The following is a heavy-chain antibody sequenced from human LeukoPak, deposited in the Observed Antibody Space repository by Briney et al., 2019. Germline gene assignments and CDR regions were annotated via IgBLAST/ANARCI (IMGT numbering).Heavy chain of an antibody. CDR1: GGSFSGYY. J-gene: IGHJ5*02. D-gene: IGHD6-13*01. V-gene: IGHV4-34*01. CDR2: INHSGST. Sequence: SETLSLTCAVYGGSFSGYYWSWIRQPPGKGLEWIGEINHSGSTNYNPSLKSRVTISVDTSKNQFSLKLSSVTAADTPVYYCARVEDSSSWGFDPWGQGTLVTVSS. CDR3: ARVEDSSSWGFDP.